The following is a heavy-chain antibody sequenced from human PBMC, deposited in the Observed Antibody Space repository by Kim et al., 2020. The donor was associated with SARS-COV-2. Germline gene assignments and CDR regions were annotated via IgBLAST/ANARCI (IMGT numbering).Heavy chain of an antibody. J-gene: IGHJ4*02. CDR1: GFTTFSTHL. V-gene: IGHV3-7*04. CDR2: IKGDGSEK. Sequence: GGSLRLSCAASGFTTFSTHLMTWVRQAPGSGLEWVANIKGDGSEKNYVDSVKGRCTISRDNAQKSLFLQMDSLRVEDTAVYYCAWEGKNTKCCGGWGQGTLVTVSS. D-gene: IGHD2-15*01. CDR3: AWEGKNTKCCGG.